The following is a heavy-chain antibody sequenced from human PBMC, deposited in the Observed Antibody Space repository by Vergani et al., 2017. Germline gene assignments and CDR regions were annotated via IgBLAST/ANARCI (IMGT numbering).Heavy chain of an antibody. D-gene: IGHD5-24*01. V-gene: IGHV3-9*01. CDR2: ISFDSIIK. CDR1: GFKIERYG. Sequence: EVFLVESGGGLVQPGRSLRLSCAASGFKIERYGIHWVRHRPGKGLEWVSFISFDSIIKGYAASVKGRFTISRDNDKNSVYFQMNSVTFDDTAVYYCASDRYKTGGDLDSWGQGTLVTVSS. CDR3: ASDRYKTGGDLDS. J-gene: IGHJ4*02.